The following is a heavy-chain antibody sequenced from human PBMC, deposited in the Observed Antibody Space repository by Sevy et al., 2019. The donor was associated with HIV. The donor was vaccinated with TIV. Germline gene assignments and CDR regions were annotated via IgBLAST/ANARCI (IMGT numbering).Heavy chain of an antibody. V-gene: IGHV3-30-3*01. CDR1: GFSFSHYA. Sequence: GGSLRLSCAVSGFSFSHYAFHWVRQAPGKGLEWVSLISYDGTYKYYADSLKGRFTISRDNSKNTLYLPMNSLRGNDTAVYYCARVAVSYCTNDCYHRFDYWGPGALVTVSS. D-gene: IGHD2-8*01. CDR2: ISYDGTYK. CDR3: ARVAVSYCTNDCYHRFDY. J-gene: IGHJ4*02.